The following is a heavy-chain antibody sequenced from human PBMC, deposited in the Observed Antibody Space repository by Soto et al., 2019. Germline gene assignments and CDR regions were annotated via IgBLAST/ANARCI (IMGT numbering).Heavy chain of an antibody. J-gene: IGHJ6*02. CDR3: AGFFGVLIYGMYX. D-gene: IGHD3-3*01. CDR1: GGSFSGYY. V-gene: IGHV4-34*01. CDR2: INHSGST. Sequence: SETLSLTCAVYGGSFSGYYWSWIRQPPGKGLEWIGEINHSGSTNYNRSLKSRVTISVETSKNQFSLKLSSVTAADTAVYYCAGFFGVLIYGMYXWGQGTTVTVS.